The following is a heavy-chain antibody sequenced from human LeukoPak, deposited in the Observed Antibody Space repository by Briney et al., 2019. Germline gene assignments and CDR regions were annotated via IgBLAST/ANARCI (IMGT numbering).Heavy chain of an antibody. Sequence: PGWSLRLSCADPGFIFSDHNMEWVRQAPGKGLEWVGRTRTKANSYTTEYAASVKDRFTISRDDSKNSLYLQMYSLKAEDTAVYYCARVSGSYSDQWGQGTQVTVSS. CDR1: GFIFSDHN. CDR3: ARVSGSYSDQ. CDR2: TRTKANSYTT. D-gene: IGHD1-26*01. J-gene: IGHJ5*02. V-gene: IGHV3-72*01.